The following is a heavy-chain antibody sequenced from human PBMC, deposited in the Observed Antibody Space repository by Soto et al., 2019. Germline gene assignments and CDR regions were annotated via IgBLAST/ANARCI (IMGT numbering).Heavy chain of an antibody. D-gene: IGHD6-13*01. CDR3: AEDMMMSAAGMTIDY. CDR1: GFTFSTYG. J-gene: IGHJ4*02. CDR2: ISYGGDNK. Sequence: QVQLVESGGGVVQPGRSLRLSCAASGFTFSTYGMHWVRQAPGKGLEWVAVISYGGDNKYYADSVKGRFTLSRDNSKNTVYLQMNSLRAEDTAVYYCAEDMMMSAAGMTIDYWGQGTLVTVSS. V-gene: IGHV3-30*18.